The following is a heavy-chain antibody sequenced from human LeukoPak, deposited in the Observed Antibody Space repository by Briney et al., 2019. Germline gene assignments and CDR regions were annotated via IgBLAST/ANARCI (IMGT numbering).Heavy chain of an antibody. J-gene: IGHJ4*02. V-gene: IGHV1-8*01. CDR3: ARVPSWSGFYDGYYFDY. CDR1: GYTFTSYD. Sequence: ASVKVSCKASGYTFTSYDINWVRQATGQGLEWMGWMNPNSGNTGYAQKFQGRLTMTRNTSISTAYLELSSLSSEDTAVYYCARVPSWSGFYDGYYFDYWGQGTLVTVSS. D-gene: IGHD3-3*01. CDR2: MNPNSGNT.